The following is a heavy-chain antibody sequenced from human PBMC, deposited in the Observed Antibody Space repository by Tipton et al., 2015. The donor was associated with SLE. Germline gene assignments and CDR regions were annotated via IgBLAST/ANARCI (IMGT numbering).Heavy chain of an antibody. D-gene: IGHD2-21*02. Sequence: SLRLSCEASGFTFHDYAMSWVRQAPGKGLEWVSTISGRGGYANYADSVKGRFTMSRDNSKNTLYLEMNSLRVEDTAVYYCPHPTTATARLWGPGTLVTVSS. V-gene: IGHV3-23*01. J-gene: IGHJ4*02. CDR2: ISGRGGYA. CDR1: GFTFHDYA. CDR3: PHPTTATARL.